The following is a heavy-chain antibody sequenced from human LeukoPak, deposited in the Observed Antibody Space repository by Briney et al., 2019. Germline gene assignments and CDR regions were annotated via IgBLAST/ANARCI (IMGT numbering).Heavy chain of an antibody. Sequence: GGSLRLSCAASGFTFSSYGMHWDRQAPGKGLEWVAFIRYDGSNKYYADSVKGRFTISRDNSKNTLYLQMNSLRAEDTAVYYCAKASAMIVVVSKHFDYWGQGTLVTVSS. J-gene: IGHJ4*02. CDR3: AKASAMIVVVSKHFDY. CDR2: IRYDGSNK. V-gene: IGHV3-30*02. CDR1: GFTFSSYG. D-gene: IGHD3-22*01.